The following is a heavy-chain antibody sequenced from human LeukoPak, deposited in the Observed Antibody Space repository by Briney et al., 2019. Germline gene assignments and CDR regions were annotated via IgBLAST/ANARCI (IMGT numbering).Heavy chain of an antibody. CDR1: GITLSNYG. CDR2: ISERGGST. V-gene: IGHV3-23*01. D-gene: IGHD4-11*01. J-gene: IGHJ4*02. Sequence: GGSLRLSCVVSGITLSNYGMSWVRQAPGKGLEWVSGISERGGSTNYADSVKGRFIISRDNSKNTMYLQMNSVRAEDTAVYYCAKDDSMTLDHFDYWGQGALVTVSS. CDR3: AKDDSMTLDHFDY.